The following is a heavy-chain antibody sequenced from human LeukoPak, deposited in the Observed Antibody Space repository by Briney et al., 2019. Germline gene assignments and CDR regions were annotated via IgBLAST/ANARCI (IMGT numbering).Heavy chain of an antibody. Sequence: GESLKISCNGSKDTFDNYWIGWVRQMPGKGLEWMGIIYPDDSDTRYSPSFQGQVTISADKSISTAYLQWSSLKASDTAMYYCARSIAAAGTSEYWGQGTLVTVSS. J-gene: IGHJ4*02. CDR2: IYPDDSDT. V-gene: IGHV5-51*01. CDR1: KDTFDNYW. CDR3: ARSIAAAGTSEY. D-gene: IGHD6-13*01.